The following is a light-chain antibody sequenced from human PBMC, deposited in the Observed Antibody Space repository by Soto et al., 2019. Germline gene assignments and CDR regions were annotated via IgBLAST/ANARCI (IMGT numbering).Light chain of an antibody. J-gene: IGLJ2*01. V-gene: IGLV2-23*01. CDR2: EGT. CDR1: SSNVGTYDL. Sequence: QSALTQPASVSASPGQSITISCTGTSSNVGTYDLVSWYQHHPDKAPKLIIYEGTKRPSGISSRFSGSNSDNTASLTISGLQAEDDADYYCCSFAVGAALVFGGGTKVTVL. CDR3: CSFAVGAALV.